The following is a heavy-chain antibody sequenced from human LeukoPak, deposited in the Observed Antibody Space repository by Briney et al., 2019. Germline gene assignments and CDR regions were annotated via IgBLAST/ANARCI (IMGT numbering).Heavy chain of an antibody. J-gene: IGHJ4*02. V-gene: IGHV1-2*02. CDR2: NNPNSGGT. CDR1: GYTFTGYY. CDR3: ARDLEWLRLNYYFDY. Sequence: ASVKISCKASGYTFTGYYMHWVRQAPGQGLEWMGWNNPNSGGTNYAQKFQGRVTMTRDTSISTAYMELSRLRSDDTAIYYCARDLEWLRLNYYFDYWGQGTLVTVSS. D-gene: IGHD5-12*01.